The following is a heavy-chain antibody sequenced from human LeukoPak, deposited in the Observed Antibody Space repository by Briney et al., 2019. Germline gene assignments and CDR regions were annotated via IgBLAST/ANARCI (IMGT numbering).Heavy chain of an antibody. V-gene: IGHV4-59*01. CDR1: GGSISSYY. Sequence: SETLSLTCTVSGGSISSYYWSWIRQPAGRGLEWIGYIYYSGSTNYNPSLKSRVTISVDTSKNQFSLKLSSVTAADTAVYYCARMGTPKNHYGMDVWGQGTTVTVSS. D-gene: IGHD7-27*01. CDR2: IYYSGST. J-gene: IGHJ6*02. CDR3: ARMGTPKNHYGMDV.